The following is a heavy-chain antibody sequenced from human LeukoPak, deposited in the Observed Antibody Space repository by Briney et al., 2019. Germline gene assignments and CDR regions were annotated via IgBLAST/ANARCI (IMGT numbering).Heavy chain of an antibody. D-gene: IGHD4-23*01. J-gene: IGHJ4*02. Sequence: GSLRLSCAASGFTFSSYGMYWVRQPPGKGLEWIGSIYYSGSTYYNPSLKSRVTISVDTSKNQFSLKLSSVTAADTAVYYCALVTQPDYWGQGTLVTVSS. CDR1: GFTFSSYG. CDR3: ALVTQPDY. V-gene: IGHV4-39*07. CDR2: IYYSGST.